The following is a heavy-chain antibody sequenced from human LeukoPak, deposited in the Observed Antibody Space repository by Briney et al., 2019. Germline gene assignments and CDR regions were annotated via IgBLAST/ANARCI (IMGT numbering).Heavy chain of an antibody. D-gene: IGHD6-13*01. J-gene: IGHJ4*02. Sequence: GGSLRLSCAASGFTFSSYGMHWVRQAPGKGLEWVAVISYDGSNKYYADSVKGRFTISRDNSKNTLYLQMNSLRAEDTAVYYCAKAERRFSSSWYSPLDYWGQGTLVTVSS. CDR2: ISYDGSNK. V-gene: IGHV3-30*18. CDR1: GFTFSSYG. CDR3: AKAERRFSSSWYSPLDY.